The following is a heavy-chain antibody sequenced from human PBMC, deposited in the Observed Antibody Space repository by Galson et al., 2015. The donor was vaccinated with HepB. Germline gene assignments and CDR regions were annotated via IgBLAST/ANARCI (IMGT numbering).Heavy chain of an antibody. CDR1: GFTFSSYS. D-gene: IGHD6-13*01. Sequence: SLRLSCAASGFTFSSYSMYWVRQAPGKGLEWVSSISGSSSYIYYADSVKGRFTISRDNAKDSLYLQMNSLRAEDTAVYYCARDRGYSSLDAFDIWGQGTMVTVSS. V-gene: IGHV3-21*01. CDR3: ARDRGYSSLDAFDI. J-gene: IGHJ3*02. CDR2: ISGSSSYI.